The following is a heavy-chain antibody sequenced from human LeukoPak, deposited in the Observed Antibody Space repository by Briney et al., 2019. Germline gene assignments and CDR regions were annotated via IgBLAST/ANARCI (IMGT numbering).Heavy chain of an antibody. Sequence: SETLTLTCTVSGGSISSGSYYWGWIRPPPGKGLEWIASIYYSGSNYYNPSLKSRVTISVDTAKNQFSLKLSSVTAADTAVYYCARLAVAGYYYFDYWGQGTLVTVSS. CDR2: IYYSGSN. V-gene: IGHV4-39*01. CDR3: ARLAVAGYYYFDY. CDR1: GGSISSGSYY. J-gene: IGHJ4*02. D-gene: IGHD6-19*01.